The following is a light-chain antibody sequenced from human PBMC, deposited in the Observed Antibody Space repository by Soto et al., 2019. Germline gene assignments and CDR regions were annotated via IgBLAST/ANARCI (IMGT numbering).Light chain of an antibody. CDR3: CSFTSTSTYV. CDR1: SSDVGGYNY. V-gene: IGLV2-14*03. CDR2: DVT. J-gene: IGLJ1*01. Sequence: QSALTQPASVSGSPGQSIAISCTGTSSDVGGYNYVSWYQHHPGKVPKLVIYDVTNRPSGVSDRFSGSKSGNTASLTISGLRAEDEADFYCCSFTSTSTYVFGTGTKVTVL.